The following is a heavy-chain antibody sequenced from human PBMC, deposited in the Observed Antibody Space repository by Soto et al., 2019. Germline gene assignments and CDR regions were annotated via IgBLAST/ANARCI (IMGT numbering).Heavy chain of an antibody. CDR2: IDHSDSYT. J-gene: IGHJ4*02. CDR1: GYSFTSYS. D-gene: IGHD5-18*01. CDR3: ARHHPRYSYGSFDY. V-gene: IGHV5-10-1*01. Sequence: GESLKISCNGSGYSFTSYSISWVRQMPGKGLEWMGRIDHSDSYTNYSPSFQGHVTISADKSISTAYLQWSSLKASDTAMYYCARHHPRYSYGSFDYWGQGTLVTVSS.